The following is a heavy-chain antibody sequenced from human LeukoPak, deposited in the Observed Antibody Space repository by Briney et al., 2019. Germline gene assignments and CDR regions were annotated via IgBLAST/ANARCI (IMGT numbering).Heavy chain of an antibody. Sequence: TPSQTLSLTCAVSGDSISSGAYSWSWIRQPPGKGLEGIGYISHSGNTYYNPSLKSRVTMSVDRSNNQFSLKLSSVTAADTAVYYCASSSYYDILTGYFPYYFDYWGQGTLVTVSS. CDR3: ASSSYYDILTGYFPYYFDY. J-gene: IGHJ4*02. D-gene: IGHD3-9*01. CDR1: GDSISSGAYS. V-gene: IGHV4-30-2*01. CDR2: ISHSGNT.